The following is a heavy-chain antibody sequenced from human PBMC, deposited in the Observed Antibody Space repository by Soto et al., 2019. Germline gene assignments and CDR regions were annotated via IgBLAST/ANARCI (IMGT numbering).Heavy chain of an antibody. CDR2: MGGGGGGT. CDR1: GFSFSNYA. Sequence: GGSLRLCCAASGFSFSNYAMNWVRQAPGKGLEWGAGMGGGGGGTDDGDAVKGRCSMSRDNSKHTLYLQMTSLRAEDTAFYYCAKDSISDRETYNFDSWGQGTPVPVSS. V-gene: IGHV3-23*01. D-gene: IGHD1-20*01. J-gene: IGHJ5*01. CDR3: AKDSISDRETYNFDS.